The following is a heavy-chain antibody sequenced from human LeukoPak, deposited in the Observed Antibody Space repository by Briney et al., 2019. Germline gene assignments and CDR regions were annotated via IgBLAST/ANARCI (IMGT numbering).Heavy chain of an antibody. CDR3: ARVIGNDGDYGLDV. CDR1: GGSISSGSYY. D-gene: IGHD1-1*01. CDR2: IYTSGST. V-gene: IGHV4-61*02. Sequence: ASETLSLTCTVSGGSISSGSYYWSWIRQPAGKGLEWIGRIYTSGSTNYNPSLKSRVTMSVDTSKNQFSLKVSSVTAADTAVYYCARVIGNDGDYGLDVWGKGTTVTISS. J-gene: IGHJ6*04.